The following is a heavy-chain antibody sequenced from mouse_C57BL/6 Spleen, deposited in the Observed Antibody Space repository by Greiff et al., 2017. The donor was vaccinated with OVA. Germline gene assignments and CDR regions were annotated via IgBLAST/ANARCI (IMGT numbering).Heavy chain of an antibody. J-gene: IGHJ4*01. CDR1: GYSITSGYY. Sequence: EVQLVESGPGLVKPSQSLSLTCSVTGYSITSGYYWNWIRQFPGNKLEWMGYISYDGSNNYNPSLKNRISITRDTSKNQFFLKLNSVTTEDTATYYCARGPGAMDYWGQGTSVTVSS. V-gene: IGHV3-6*01. CDR3: ARGPGAMDY. CDR2: ISYDGSN.